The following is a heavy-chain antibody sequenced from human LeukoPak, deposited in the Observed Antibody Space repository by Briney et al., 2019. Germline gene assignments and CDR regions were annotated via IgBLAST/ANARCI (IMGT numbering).Heavy chain of an antibody. V-gene: IGHV3-21*01. J-gene: IGHJ4*02. Sequence: GGSLRLSCAASGFTFSSYSMNWVRQAPGKGLEWVSSISSSSSYIYYADSVKGRFTISRDNAKNSLYLQMNSLRAEDTAVYYCARGVRGVIIPFDYWGQGTLVIVSS. D-gene: IGHD3-10*01. CDR3: ARGVRGVIIPFDY. CDR2: ISSSSSYI. CDR1: GFTFSSYS.